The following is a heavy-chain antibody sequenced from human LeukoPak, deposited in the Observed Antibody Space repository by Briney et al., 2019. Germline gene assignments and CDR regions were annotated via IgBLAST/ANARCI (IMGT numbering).Heavy chain of an antibody. CDR2: INPSGGST. Sequence: ASVKVSCKASGYTFTSYYMHWVRQAPGQGLEWMGIINPSGGSTSYAQKLQGRVTMTRDTSTSTVYMELSSLRSEDTAVYYCARTWMAAHDAFDIWGQGTMVTVSS. V-gene: IGHV1-46*01. CDR3: ARTWMAAHDAFDI. D-gene: IGHD5-24*01. CDR1: GYTFTSYY. J-gene: IGHJ3*02.